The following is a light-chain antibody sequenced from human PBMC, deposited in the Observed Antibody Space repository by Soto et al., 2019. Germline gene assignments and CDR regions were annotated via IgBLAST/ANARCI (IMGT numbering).Light chain of an antibody. V-gene: IGKV3D-15*01. J-gene: IGKJ4*02. CDR2: GSS. CDR1: ENVGTN. CDR3: QQYNNWGLS. Sequence: IVLTPSPATLSVSPGERVTLSCRASENVGTNLAWYQQRPGQPPRLLIYGSSTRATGISATFSGSGSRTEFTLNISSLQSEDSAVYYCQQYNNWGLSFGGGTRVEIK.